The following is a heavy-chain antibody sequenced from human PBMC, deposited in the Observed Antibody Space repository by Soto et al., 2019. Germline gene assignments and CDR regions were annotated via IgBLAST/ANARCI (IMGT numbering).Heavy chain of an antibody. CDR2: IWYDGSNK. D-gene: IGHD2-2*01. V-gene: IGHV3-33*01. J-gene: IGHJ6*03. Sequence: GGSLRLSCAASGFTFSSYGMHWVRQAPGKGLEWVAVIWYDGSNKYYADSVKGRFTISRDNSKNTLYLQMNSLRAEDTAVYYCARTAVPAAMSARRHYYYYMDVWGKGTTVTVSS. CDR1: GFTFSSYG. CDR3: ARTAVPAAMSARRHYYYYMDV.